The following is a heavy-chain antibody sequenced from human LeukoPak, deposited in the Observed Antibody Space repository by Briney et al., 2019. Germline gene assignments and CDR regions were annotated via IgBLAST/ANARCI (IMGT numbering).Heavy chain of an antibody. V-gene: IGHV3-53*01. D-gene: IGHD4-23*01. CDR3: ARDADYGGSPDAFDV. J-gene: IGHJ3*01. Sequence: PGGSLRLSCAASGFTVSSNHMSWVRQAPGKGLKWVSIIYSGSTTYYADSVKGRFTISRDNSKNTLYLQMNTLRAEDTAVYYCARDADYGGSPDAFDVWGRGTIVTVSS. CDR2: IYSGSTT. CDR1: GFTVSSNH.